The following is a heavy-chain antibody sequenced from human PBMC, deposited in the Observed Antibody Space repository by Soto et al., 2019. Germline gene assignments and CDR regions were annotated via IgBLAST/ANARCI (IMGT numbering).Heavy chain of an antibody. CDR2: IWFDGSDK. J-gene: IGHJ3*02. CDR3: ARLYRSAAGCDSVGAFDI. D-gene: IGHD2-15*01. CDR1: GKTCSRDG. Sequence: GGSLRLSCRGSGKTCSRDGMHWVRKDPGKGLEWVALIWFDGSDKYYTESVKGRFTISRDNSKSTLYLQMNRLIDEDTAVYSSARLYRSAAGCDSVGAFDIRGQGTMVTVS. V-gene: IGHV3-33*01.